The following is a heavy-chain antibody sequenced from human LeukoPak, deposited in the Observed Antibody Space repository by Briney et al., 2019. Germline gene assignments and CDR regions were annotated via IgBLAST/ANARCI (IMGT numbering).Heavy chain of an antibody. Sequence: PGGSLRLSCAASGFTFSSYAMHWVRQAPGKGLEWVAVTSYDGSNKYYADSVKGRFTISRDNSKNTLYLQMNSLRAEDTAVYYCARGNVDTAMVPYYYYYMDVWGKGTTVTVSS. V-gene: IGHV3-30*04. J-gene: IGHJ6*03. D-gene: IGHD5-18*01. CDR3: ARGNVDTAMVPYYYYYMDV. CDR1: GFTFSSYA. CDR2: TSYDGSNK.